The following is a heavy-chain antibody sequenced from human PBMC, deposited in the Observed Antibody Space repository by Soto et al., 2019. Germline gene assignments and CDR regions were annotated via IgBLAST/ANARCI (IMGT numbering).Heavy chain of an antibody. V-gene: IGHV3-53*02. J-gene: IGHJ6*02. Sequence: VQLVETGGDLIQPGGSLRLSCAASGFTVSSDSMTWVRQAPGKGLGWISIIYSDNNTDYADSVKGRFSISRDTSKNILYLQMNSLRAEDTAEYYCARHYSAMGVWGQGTRVTVSS. CDR3: ARHYSAMGV. CDR1: GFTVSSDS. CDR2: IYSDNNT.